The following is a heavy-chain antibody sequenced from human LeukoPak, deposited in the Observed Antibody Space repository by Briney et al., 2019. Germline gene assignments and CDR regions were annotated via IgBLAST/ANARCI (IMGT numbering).Heavy chain of an antibody. D-gene: IGHD6-19*01. V-gene: IGHV3-23*01. J-gene: IGHJ4*02. CDR3: AKTTAGYSSGRYPGWPVDY. Sequence: GGSLRLSCAASGFTFGSYAMYWVRQAPGKGLEWVSGISGSGGSTFYADSVKGRFTISRDNSENTVYLQMNSLRADDTVVYYCAKTTAGYSSGRYPGWPVDYWGQGTLVTVSS. CDR2: ISGSGGST. CDR1: GFTFGSYA.